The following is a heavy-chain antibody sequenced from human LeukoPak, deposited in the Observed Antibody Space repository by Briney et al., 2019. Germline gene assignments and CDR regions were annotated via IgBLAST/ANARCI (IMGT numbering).Heavy chain of an antibody. V-gene: IGHV4-31*03. CDR3: ARLGYSSSWPFDY. CDR1: GGSISSGGYH. Sequence: SQTLSLTCTVSGGSISSGGYHWSWIRQHPGKGLEWIGYIYYSGSTYYNPSLKSRVTISVDTSKNQFSLKLSSVTAADTAVYYCARLGYSSSWPFDYWGQGTLVTVSS. D-gene: IGHD6-13*01. J-gene: IGHJ4*02. CDR2: IYYSGST.